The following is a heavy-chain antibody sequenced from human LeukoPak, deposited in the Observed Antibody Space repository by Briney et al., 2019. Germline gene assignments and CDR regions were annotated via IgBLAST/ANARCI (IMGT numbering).Heavy chain of an antibody. CDR3: ARVPCSSCHFDY. D-gene: IGHD6-13*01. V-gene: IGHV1-2*02. Sequence: ASVKVSCKASGYTFTGYYMHWVRQAPGQGLEWMGWINPNSGGTNYAQKFQGRVTMTRDTSISTAYMELSRLRSDDTAVYYCARVPCSSCHFDYWGQGTLVTASS. CDR1: GYTFTGYY. CDR2: INPNSGGT. J-gene: IGHJ4*02.